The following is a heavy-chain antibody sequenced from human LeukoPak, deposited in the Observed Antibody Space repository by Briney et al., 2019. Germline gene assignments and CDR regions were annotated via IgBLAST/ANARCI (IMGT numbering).Heavy chain of an antibody. D-gene: IGHD3-10*01. CDR1: GGTFSSYA. Sequence: ASVKVSCKASGGTFSSYAISWVRQAPGQGLEWMGGIIPIFGTANYAQKFQGRVTITADESTSTAYMELSSLRSEDTAVYYCARGHYDSASPWEYYYGMDVWGKGTTVTVSS. V-gene: IGHV1-69*13. J-gene: IGHJ6*04. CDR2: IIPIFGTA. CDR3: ARGHYDSASPWEYYYGMDV.